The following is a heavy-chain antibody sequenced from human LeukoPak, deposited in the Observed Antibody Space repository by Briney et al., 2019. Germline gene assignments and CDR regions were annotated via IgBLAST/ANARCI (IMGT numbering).Heavy chain of an antibody. CDR2: INSDSGFT. CDR1: GYTFTGYY. D-gene: IGHD3-9*01. J-gene: IGHJ5*02. V-gene: IGHV1-2*02. CDR3: ARNFDMKGFDP. Sequence: APVKVSCKASGYTFTGYYMNWVRQAPGQGLEWMGWINSDSGFTKYAQKFQGRVTMTRDTSITTVYMDLTRLTSDDTAVYYCARNFDMKGFDPWGQGTLVTVSS.